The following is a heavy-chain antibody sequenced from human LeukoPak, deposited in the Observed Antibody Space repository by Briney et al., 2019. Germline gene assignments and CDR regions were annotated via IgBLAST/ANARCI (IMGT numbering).Heavy chain of an antibody. CDR3: ARRITMVRGIASAKDWFDP. Sequence: PSETLSLTCTVSGGSISSYYWSWIRQPPGKGLEWIGEINHSGSTNYNPSLKSRVTISVDTSKNQFSLKLSSVTAADTAVYYCARRITMVRGIASAKDWFDPWGQGTLVTVSS. CDR1: GGSISSYY. V-gene: IGHV4-34*01. D-gene: IGHD3-10*01. CDR2: INHSGST. J-gene: IGHJ5*02.